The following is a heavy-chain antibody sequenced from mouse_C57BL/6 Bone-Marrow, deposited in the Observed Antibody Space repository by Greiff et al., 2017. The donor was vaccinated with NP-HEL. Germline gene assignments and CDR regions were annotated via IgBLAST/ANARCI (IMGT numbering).Heavy chain of an antibody. CDR1: GFSLTSYG. Sequence: VQVVESGPGLVAPSQSLSLTCTVSGFSLTSYGVHWVRQPPGKGLEWLVVIWSDGSTTYNSALKSRLGISKANSKSQVFLKINSLQTYDTAMYYCARQGYGSAYYFDYWGKGTTLTVSS. D-gene: IGHD1-1*01. CDR2: IWSDGST. V-gene: IGHV2-6-1*01. CDR3: ARQGYGSAYYFDY. J-gene: IGHJ2*01.